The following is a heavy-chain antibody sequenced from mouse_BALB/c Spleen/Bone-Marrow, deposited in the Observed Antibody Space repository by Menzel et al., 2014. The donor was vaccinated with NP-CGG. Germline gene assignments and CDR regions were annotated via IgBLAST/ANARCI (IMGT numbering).Heavy chain of an antibody. V-gene: IGHV5-9-4*01. J-gene: IGHJ2*01. CDR2: ISNGGNYT. CDR3: SRNSNYSFDF. Sequence: EVHLVESGGALVKPGGSLKLSCAASGFTFSDYAMSWVRQSPEKRLEWVAEISNGGNYTYYPDTVTGRFTISRGNAKNTLYLEMSSLRSEDTAMYYCSRNSNYSFDFWGQGTTLTVSS. CDR1: GFTFSDYA. D-gene: IGHD2-5*01.